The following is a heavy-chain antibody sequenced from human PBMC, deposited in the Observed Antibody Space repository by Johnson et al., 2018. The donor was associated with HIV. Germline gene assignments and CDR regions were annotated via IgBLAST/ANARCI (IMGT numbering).Heavy chain of an antibody. CDR1: RFTFSTYA. D-gene: IGHD1-26*01. V-gene: IGHV3-7*03. CDR2: IKQDGSEK. CDR3: ARESANSGRYSGAFDI. Sequence: VQLVESGGGVVQPGRSLRLSCAASRFTFSTYAMHWVRQAPGKGLEWVANIKQDGSEKYYVDSVKGRFNISRDNSKNTLYLQMNSLRAEDKAVYYCARESANSGRYSGAFDIWGQGTLVTVSS. J-gene: IGHJ3*02.